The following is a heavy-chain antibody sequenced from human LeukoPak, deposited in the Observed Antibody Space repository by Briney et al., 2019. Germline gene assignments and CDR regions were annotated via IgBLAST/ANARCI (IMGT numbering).Heavy chain of an antibody. CDR1: GFTFSSYA. CDR2: ISGSGGST. D-gene: IGHD6-19*01. V-gene: IGHV3-23*01. Sequence: GGSLRLSCAASGFTFSSYAMSWVRQAPGKGLEWVSAISGSGGSTYYADSVKGRFTISRDNSKNTLYLQMNSLRAEDTAVYYCAKVKYSSGWYGSRVPNWFDPWGQGTLVTVSS. CDR3: AKVKYSSGWYGSRVPNWFDP. J-gene: IGHJ5*02.